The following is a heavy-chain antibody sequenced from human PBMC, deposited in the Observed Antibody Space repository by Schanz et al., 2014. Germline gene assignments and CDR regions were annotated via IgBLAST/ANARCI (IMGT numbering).Heavy chain of an antibody. D-gene: IGHD4-17*01. V-gene: IGHV1-69*02. CDR3: ARRYGDSPTDV. CDR2: IIPILGIA. Sequence: QVQLVQSGAEVKKPGSSMKVSCKASGGTFNSYTINWVRQAPGQGLEWMGRIIPILGIANYAQKFQGRVTITADRYTNTAYVELRSLRSEDTAVYDYARRYGDSPTDVWGQGTLVTVSS. J-gene: IGHJ4*02. CDR1: GGTFNSYT.